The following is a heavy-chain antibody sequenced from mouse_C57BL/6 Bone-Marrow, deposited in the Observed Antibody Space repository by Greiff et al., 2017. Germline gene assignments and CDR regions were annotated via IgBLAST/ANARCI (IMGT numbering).Heavy chain of an antibody. Sequence: QVQLQQPGAELVRPGSSVKLSCKASGYTFTSYWMHWVKQRPIQGLEWIGNIDPSDSETHYNQKFKDKATLTVDKSSSTAYMQLSSLTSEDSAVYYCAREGSDYDYGERDYFDYWGQGTTLTVSS. CDR3: AREGSDYDYGERDYFDY. CDR2: IDPSDSET. J-gene: IGHJ2*01. D-gene: IGHD2-4*01. CDR1: GYTFTSYW. V-gene: IGHV1-52*01.